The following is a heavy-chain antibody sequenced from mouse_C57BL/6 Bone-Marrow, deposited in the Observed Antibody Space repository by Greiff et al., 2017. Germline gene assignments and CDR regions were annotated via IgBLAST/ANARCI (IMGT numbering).Heavy chain of an antibody. D-gene: IGHD1-1*02. CDR3: GRWYYYYAMDD. CDR2: IYPVGGYT. J-gene: IGHJ4*01. CDR1: GYTFTDYW. V-gene: IGHV1-63*01. Sequence: QVQLQQSGAELVRPGTSVKMSCKASGYTFTDYWIGWAKQRPGHGLEWIGDIYPVGGYTNYNEKFKGKATLTVDKTSSTAYMQFSSLTSEDSAIYYCGRWYYYYAMDDWGQGTSVTVSA.